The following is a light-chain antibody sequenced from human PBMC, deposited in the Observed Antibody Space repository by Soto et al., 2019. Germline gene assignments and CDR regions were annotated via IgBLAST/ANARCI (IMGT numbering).Light chain of an antibody. CDR1: QDISSH. Sequence: DIQLTQSPSFLSASVGDRVTITCRASQDISSHLAWYQQKPGKAPKLLIYAASTLQSGVPSGFGGSGSGTEYTLTITSLQPEDFATYYCQQVKTYPLTFGGGTKVEIK. CDR3: QQVKTYPLT. J-gene: IGKJ4*01. CDR2: AAS. V-gene: IGKV1-9*01.